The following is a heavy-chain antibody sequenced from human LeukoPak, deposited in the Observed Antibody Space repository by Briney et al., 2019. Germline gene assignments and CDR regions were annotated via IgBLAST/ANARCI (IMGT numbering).Heavy chain of an antibody. J-gene: IGHJ6*02. V-gene: IGHV4-34*01. CDR1: GGSFSGYY. CDR3: ASAGYCTNGVCPDYYYYGMDV. D-gene: IGHD2-8*01. CDR2: INHSGIT. Sequence: SETLSLTCAVYGGSFSGYYWSWIRQPPGKGLEWIGEINHSGITNYNPSLKSRVTISVDTSKNQFSLKLSSVTAADTAVYYCASAGYCTNGVCPDYYYYGMDVWGQGTTVTVSS.